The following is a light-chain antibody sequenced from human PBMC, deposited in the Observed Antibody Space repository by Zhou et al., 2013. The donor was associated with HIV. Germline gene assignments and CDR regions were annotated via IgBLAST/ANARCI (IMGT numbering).Light chain of an antibody. CDR2: GAS. J-gene: IGKJ4*01. CDR3: QQYYDWPPVT. Sequence: EIVMTQSPATLSVSPGERVTLSCRASQSVRSSLAWYQQRPGQAPRLLIYGASTRATGIPARFSGSGSGTEFTLTVSSLQSEDFAVYYCQQYYDWPPVTFGGGTKVEI. V-gene: IGKV3-15*01. CDR1: QSVRSS.